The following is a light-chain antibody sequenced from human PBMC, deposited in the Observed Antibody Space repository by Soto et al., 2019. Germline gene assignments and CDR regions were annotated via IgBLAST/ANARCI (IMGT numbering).Light chain of an antibody. CDR2: GVY. CDR1: EIIKTFY. V-gene: IGKV3-20*01. Sequence: EIVLTQSPGTLSLSPGETATLSCRASEIIKTFYFGWYQQKPGQSPRLLIYGVYSRATGTPDRFSGSGSGTDFTLTISRLEPEDFAVYYCQQCGSSPWTFGQGTKVDIK. J-gene: IGKJ1*01. CDR3: QQCGSSPWT.